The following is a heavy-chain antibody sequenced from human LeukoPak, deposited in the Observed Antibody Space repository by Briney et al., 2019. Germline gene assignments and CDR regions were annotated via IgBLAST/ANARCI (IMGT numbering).Heavy chain of an antibody. CDR3: ARGRPGGGKPQILDY. J-gene: IGHJ4*02. Sequence: ASVTVSFTASGYTFTIYAMNWVRQAPGQGLGWMGWINTNTGNPTYAQGFTGRFVFSLDTSVSTAYLQISSLKAEDTAVYYCARGRPGGGKPQILDYWGQGTLITVSS. CDR2: INTNTGNP. D-gene: IGHD4-23*01. V-gene: IGHV7-4-1*02. CDR1: GYTFTIYA.